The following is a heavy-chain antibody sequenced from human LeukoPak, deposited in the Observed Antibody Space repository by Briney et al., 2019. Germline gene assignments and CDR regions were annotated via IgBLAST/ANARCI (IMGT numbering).Heavy chain of an antibody. J-gene: IGHJ6*02. CDR1: GFTFSSYA. CDR3: ARALSGSSFVYYYYGMDV. D-gene: IGHD5-12*01. Sequence: GGSLRLSCAASGFTFSSYAMSWVRQAPGMRLEWVSTISSSGDSTNYADSVEGRFTVSRDNSKNTLYLQMNSLRVEDTAVYYCARALSGSSFVYYYYGMDVWGQGTTVTVSS. CDR2: ISSSGDST. V-gene: IGHV3-23*01.